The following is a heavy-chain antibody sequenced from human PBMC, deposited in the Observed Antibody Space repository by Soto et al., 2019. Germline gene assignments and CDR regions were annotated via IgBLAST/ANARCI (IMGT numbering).Heavy chain of an antibody. CDR2: LANSGTTT. J-gene: IGHJ5*02. D-gene: IGHD6-13*01. V-gene: IGHV3-23*01. CDR1: GFTFSSSA. CDR3: AIRGNSLSWYWFDP. Sequence: EVQLLESGGGLVQPGGSLRLSCVASGFTFSSSAMSWVRQAPGKGLEWVSTLANSGTTTYYADSVQGRVTISTDQSKNTVYLQMDYLRAEDTAIYYCAIRGNSLSWYWFDPWGQRTLVTVSS.